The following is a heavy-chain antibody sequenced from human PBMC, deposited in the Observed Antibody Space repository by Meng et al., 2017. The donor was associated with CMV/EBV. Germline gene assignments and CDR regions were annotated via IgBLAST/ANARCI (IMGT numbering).Heavy chain of an antibody. CDR3: GRDLTGERDQ. CDR1: GFTFSSYA. Sequence: QVPLVESGGGVVQPGRALRLSCAASGFTFSSYAMHWVRQAPGKGLEWVAVISYDGSNKYYADSVKGRFTISRDNSKNTLYLQMHGLRVDDSAVYYCGRDLTGERDQWGQGTLVTVSS. J-gene: IGHJ4*02. D-gene: IGHD7-27*01. CDR2: ISYDGSNK. V-gene: IGHV3-30-3*01.